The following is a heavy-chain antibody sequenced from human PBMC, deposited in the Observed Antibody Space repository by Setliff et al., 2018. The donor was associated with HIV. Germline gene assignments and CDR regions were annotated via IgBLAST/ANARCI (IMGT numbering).Heavy chain of an antibody. Sequence: LSLTCAVYGGSFSGYHWNWIRQFPGKGLEWIGEINHTGNTQYNPSLKSRVTMSEETSKNQFSLKLKSVTAADTAIYFCARGKGGLVGPAEFDYWGPGTLVTVSS. CDR2: INHTGNT. CDR1: GGSFSGYH. CDR3: ARGKGGLVGPAEFDY. V-gene: IGHV4-34*01. D-gene: IGHD1-26*01. J-gene: IGHJ4*02.